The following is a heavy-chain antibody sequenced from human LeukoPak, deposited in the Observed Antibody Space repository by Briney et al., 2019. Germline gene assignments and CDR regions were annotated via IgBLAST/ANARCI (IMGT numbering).Heavy chain of an antibody. V-gene: IGHV1-46*01. CDR3: ARRRDEGFDI. Sequence: ASVKVSCKASGYTFSYYYLHWVRQAPGQGLEWMGIINPSGGAPNYAQKFQGRVTLTRDTSTGTVYMELSSLISEDTAVYYCARRRDEGFDIWGQGTLVTVSS. J-gene: IGHJ3*02. CDR2: INPSGGAP. CDR1: GYTFSYYY.